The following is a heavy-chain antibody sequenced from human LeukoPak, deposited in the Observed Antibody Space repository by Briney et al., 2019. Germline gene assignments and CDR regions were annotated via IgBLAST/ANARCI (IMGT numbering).Heavy chain of an antibody. D-gene: IGHD4-17*01. CDR2: IYWDDDK. CDR3: ARRQAYGDYNY. V-gene: IGHV2-5*02. CDR1: GFSLSLINSGVG. Sequence: SGPTLLNPTQTLTLTCAFSGFSLSLINSGVGVGWIRQPPGKALEWLALIYWDDDKRYSPALKSRLTITKDTSKNQVVLTMTNMDPVDTATYYCARRQAYGDYNYWGQGTLVTVSS. J-gene: IGHJ4*02.